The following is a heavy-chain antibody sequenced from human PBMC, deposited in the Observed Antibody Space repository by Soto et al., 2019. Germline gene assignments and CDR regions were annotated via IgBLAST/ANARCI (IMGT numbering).Heavy chain of an antibody. CDR3: AKDNVAATHYYYYYMDV. CDR1: GFTFSSYG. CDR2: ISYDGSNK. D-gene: IGHD2-15*01. J-gene: IGHJ6*03. Sequence: GGSLRLSCAASGFTFSSYGMHWVRQAPGKGLEWVAVISYDGSNKYYADSVKGRFTISRDNSKNTLYLQMNSLRAEDTAVYYCAKDNVAATHYYYYYMDVWGKGTTVTVSS. V-gene: IGHV3-30*18.